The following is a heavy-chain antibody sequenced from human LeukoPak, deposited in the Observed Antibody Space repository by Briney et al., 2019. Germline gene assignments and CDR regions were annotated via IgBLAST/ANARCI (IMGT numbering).Heavy chain of an antibody. Sequence: PSETLSLTCTVSGGSISSYYWSWIRQPPGKGLEWIGYIYYSGSTNYNPSLKSRVTISVDTSKNQFSLKLSSVTAADTAVYYCVRLNPTGTGTNWWFDPWGQGTLVTVSS. D-gene: IGHD1-7*01. CDR3: VRLNPTGTGTNWWFDP. V-gene: IGHV4-59*08. CDR2: IYYSGST. CDR1: GGSISSYY. J-gene: IGHJ5*02.